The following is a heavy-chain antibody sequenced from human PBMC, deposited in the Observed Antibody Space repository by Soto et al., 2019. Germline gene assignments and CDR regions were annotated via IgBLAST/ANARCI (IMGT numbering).Heavy chain of an antibody. CDR2: ISISSSDR. J-gene: IGHJ5*02. CDR1: GFTLRTYT. D-gene: IGHD3-22*01. CDR3: ARAMAYYDSKGWFDP. Sequence: PGGSLRLSCAASGFTLRTYTMNWVRQAPGKGLEWVSSISISSSDRYYADSVRGRFTISRDNAKNALYLQMNSLRADDTAVYFCARAMAYYDSKGWFDPWGQGTLVTVSS. V-gene: IGHV3-21*06.